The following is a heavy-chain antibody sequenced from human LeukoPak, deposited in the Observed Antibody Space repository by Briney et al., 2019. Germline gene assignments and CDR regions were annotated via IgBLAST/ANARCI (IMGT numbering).Heavy chain of an antibody. D-gene: IGHD4-23*01. CDR1: GFTFSNAW. CDR3: ARSYSGNSDLNY. J-gene: IGHJ4*02. CDR2: ISSSSGIM. Sequence: GGSLRLSCAASGFTFSNAWMNWVRQAPGKGLEWVSYISSSSGIMYYADSVKGRFTISRDNAKNALFLQMNSLRAEDTAVYYCARSYSGNSDLNYWGQGTLVTVSS. V-gene: IGHV3-48*01.